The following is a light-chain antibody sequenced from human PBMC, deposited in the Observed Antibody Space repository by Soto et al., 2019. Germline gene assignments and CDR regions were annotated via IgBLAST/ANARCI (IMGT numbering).Light chain of an antibody. Sequence: EIVLTQSPGTLSLSPGERATLSCRASQSVSSSYLAWYQQKPGQAPRLLIYGASSRATGIPDRFSGSGSGTXXXLPISRLEPEDFAVYYCQHYGSSPWTFGQGTKVDIK. J-gene: IGKJ1*01. CDR2: GAS. CDR1: QSVSSSY. V-gene: IGKV3-20*01. CDR3: QHYGSSPWT.